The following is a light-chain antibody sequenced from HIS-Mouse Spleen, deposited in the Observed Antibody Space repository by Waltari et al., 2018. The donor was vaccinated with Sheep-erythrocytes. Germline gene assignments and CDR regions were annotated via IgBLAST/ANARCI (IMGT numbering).Light chain of an antibody. CDR3: MQALQTIYT. CDR1: QSRLHSNGYNY. Sequence: DIVMTQSQLSLPVTHGEPASISCRSSQSRLHSNGYNYLDWYLQKPGQSPQLLIYLGSNRASGVPDRFSGSGSGTDFTLKISRVEAEDVGVYYCMQALQTIYTFGQGTKLEIK. V-gene: IGKV2-28*01. J-gene: IGKJ2*01. CDR2: LGS.